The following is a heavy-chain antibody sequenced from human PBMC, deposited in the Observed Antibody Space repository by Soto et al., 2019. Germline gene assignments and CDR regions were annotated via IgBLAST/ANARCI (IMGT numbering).Heavy chain of an antibody. CDR1: GFTFSSYS. V-gene: IGHV3-21*01. Sequence: GGSLRLSCAASGFTFSSYSMNWVRQAPGKGLEWVSSISSSSSYIYYADSVKGRFTISRDNAKNSLYLQMNSLRAEDTAVYYCARERESYSYGYLGSYYYGMDVWGQGTTVTVSS. J-gene: IGHJ6*02. CDR3: ARERESYSYGYLGSYYYGMDV. CDR2: ISSSSSYI. D-gene: IGHD5-18*01.